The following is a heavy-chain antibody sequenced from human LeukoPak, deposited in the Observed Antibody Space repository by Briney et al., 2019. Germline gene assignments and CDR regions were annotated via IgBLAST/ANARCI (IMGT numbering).Heavy chain of an antibody. V-gene: IGHV3-23*01. CDR2: IGGNGGST. CDR1: RFTFSNYA. D-gene: IGHD1-7*01. J-gene: IGHJ4*02. CDR3: AKDHSYNWNSGTFDY. Sequence: GGSLRLSCAASRFTFSNYAMSWVRQAPGKGLEWVSAIGGNGGSTYYADSVKGRFTISRDNSKDTLYLQMNSLRAEDTAVYYCAKDHSYNWNSGTFDYWGQGTLVTVSS.